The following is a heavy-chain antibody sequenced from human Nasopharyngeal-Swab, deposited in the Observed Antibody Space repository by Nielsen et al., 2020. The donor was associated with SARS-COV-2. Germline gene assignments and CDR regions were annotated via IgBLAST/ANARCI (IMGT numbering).Heavy chain of an antibody. V-gene: IGHV3-48*03. Sequence: GESLKISCAASGFTFSSYEMNWVRQAPGKGLEWVSYISRSGSSIFYADSVKGRFTISRDNAKNSLYLQLNSLRAEETAVYYCAREERIPMIVVVITKAFDIWGQGTMVTVSS. CDR1: GFTFSSYE. J-gene: IGHJ3*02. D-gene: IGHD3-22*01. CDR2: ISRSGSSI. CDR3: AREERIPMIVVVITKAFDI.